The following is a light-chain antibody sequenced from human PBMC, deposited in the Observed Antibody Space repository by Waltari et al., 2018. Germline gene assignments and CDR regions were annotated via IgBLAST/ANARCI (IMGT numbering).Light chain of an antibody. V-gene: IGLV2-14*03. CDR1: SSDVGGYDY. CDR2: DVS. J-gene: IGLJ1*01. CDR3: GSYTSSTTLA. Sequence: QSALTQPASVSGSPGQSITISCTGTSSDVGGYDYVSWYQQHPGKAPKLILYDVSNRPLEVSHRFSGSKSGHTASLTISGLQADDEAEYYCGSYTSSTTLAFGTGTKVTVL.